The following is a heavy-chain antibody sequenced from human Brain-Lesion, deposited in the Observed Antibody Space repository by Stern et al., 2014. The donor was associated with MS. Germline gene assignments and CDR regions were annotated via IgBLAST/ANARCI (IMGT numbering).Heavy chain of an antibody. CDR1: GGSISSGGYY. CDR2: IFNSGNP. D-gene: IGHD2-2*01. J-gene: IGHJ6*02. Sequence: QVQLQESGPGLVKPSQTLSLSCTVSGGSISSGGYYWSWIRQPAGKGLEWIGRIFNSGNPSYTPPLKCRVPIAIDPSKTQFSLRLNSRTAADTAVYYCARGRVVPGFQYYATDVWGQGTTVIVSS. V-gene: IGHV4-61*02. CDR3: ARGRVVPGFQYYATDV.